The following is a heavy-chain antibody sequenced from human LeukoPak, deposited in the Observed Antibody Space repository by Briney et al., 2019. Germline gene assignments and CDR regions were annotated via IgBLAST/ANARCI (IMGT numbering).Heavy chain of an antibody. D-gene: IGHD1-1*01. Sequence: GGSLRLSCAASGFTLSGDYMSWVRQAPGKGLEWVSVIFGAGTTYYADSVKGRFTISRDNSKNTLYLQMNSLRAEDTAVYYCARGYNYGRFLDYWGQGTLVTVSS. J-gene: IGHJ4*02. CDR2: IFGAGTT. CDR3: ARGYNYGRFLDY. V-gene: IGHV3-53*01. CDR1: GFTLSGDY.